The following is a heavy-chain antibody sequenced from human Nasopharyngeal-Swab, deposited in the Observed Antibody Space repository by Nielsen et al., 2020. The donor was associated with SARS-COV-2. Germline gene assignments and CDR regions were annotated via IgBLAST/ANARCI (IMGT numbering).Heavy chain of an antibody. CDR2: ISSSSSYI. CDR3: ARDGHYYDSSGP. CDR1: VFTFSSYS. J-gene: IGHJ5*02. D-gene: IGHD3-22*01. V-gene: IGHV3-21*01. Sequence: GESLKISCAASVFTFSSYSMNWVRQAPGKGLEWVSSISSSSSYIYYADSVKGRFTISRDSAKNSLYLQMNSLRAEDTAVYYCARDGHYYDSSGPWGQGTLVTVSS.